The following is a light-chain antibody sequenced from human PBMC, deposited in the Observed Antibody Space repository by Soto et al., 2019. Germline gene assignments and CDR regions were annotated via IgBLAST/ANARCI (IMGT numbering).Light chain of an antibody. V-gene: IGKV3-20*01. CDR1: QSVSSSY. CDR2: AAS. Sequence: EIVLTQSPGTLSLSPGERATLSCRASQSVSSSYLAWCQQKPGQAPRLLIYAASSRATGIPDRFSGSGSGTDFTLTISMLEPEDLAVYYCQQYGDSFTFGGGTKVEIK. CDR3: QQYGDSFT. J-gene: IGKJ4*01.